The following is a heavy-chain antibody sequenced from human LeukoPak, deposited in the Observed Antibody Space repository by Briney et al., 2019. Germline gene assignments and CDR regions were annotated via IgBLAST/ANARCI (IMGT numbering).Heavy chain of an antibody. CDR1: GYTFTNYA. J-gene: IGHJ4*02. CDR2: INTGNGNT. V-gene: IGHV1-3*04. D-gene: IGHD2-21*02. Sequence: GASVKVSCKGSGYTFTNYAVHWVRKAPGQRLECMGWINTGNGNTKYSQKFQGRVTITRDTSASTAYMDLSSLRSEDTAVYYCARNTETAIPLPYYFDYWGQGTLVTVSS. CDR3: ARNTETAIPLPYYFDY.